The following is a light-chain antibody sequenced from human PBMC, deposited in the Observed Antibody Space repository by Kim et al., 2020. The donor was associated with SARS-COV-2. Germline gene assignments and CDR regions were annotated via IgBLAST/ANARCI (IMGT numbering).Light chain of an antibody. J-gene: IGLJ2*01. V-gene: IGLV2-11*01. Sequence: QSALTQPRSVSGSPGQSVTISCTGTSSDVGGYNYVSWYQQHPGKAPKLMIYDVIKRSSGVPDRFSGSKSDNTASLTISGLQTEDEADYYCCSYAGSYTFAVFGGGTKLTVL. CDR3: CSYAGSYTFAV. CDR1: SSDVGGYNY. CDR2: DVI.